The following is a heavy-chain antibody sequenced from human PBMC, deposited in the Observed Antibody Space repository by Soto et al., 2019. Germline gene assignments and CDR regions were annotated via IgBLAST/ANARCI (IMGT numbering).Heavy chain of an antibody. CDR2: VYHNGGA. J-gene: IGHJ4*02. CDR3: GRVVVGATRHTDPYS. V-gene: IGHV4-39*01. Sequence: PSETLSLTCTVSGVSIHNSHSFWAWIRQPPGKGLQFIASVYHNGGAHYNSSLKSRVTISVDTANNQVSLRMRSLTAADTAFYYCGRVVVGATRHTDPYSCGQGILVTVSS. CDR1: GVSIHNSHSF. D-gene: IGHD2-15*01.